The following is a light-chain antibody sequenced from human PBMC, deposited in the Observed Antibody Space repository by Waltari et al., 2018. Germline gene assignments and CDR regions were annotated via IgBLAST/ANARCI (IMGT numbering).Light chain of an antibody. J-gene: IGKJ3*01. CDR2: KAS. CDR1: QGVASW. CDR3: QQYNNNSPFA. Sequence: DIQMTQSPSTLSASVGDRVTITCRPSQGVASWVAWYQQKPGKAPKILIYKASTLASGVPSRFSGSGAGTEFTLSFTSLQPDDFATYYCQQYNNNSPFAFGPGTRVDIK. V-gene: IGKV1-5*03.